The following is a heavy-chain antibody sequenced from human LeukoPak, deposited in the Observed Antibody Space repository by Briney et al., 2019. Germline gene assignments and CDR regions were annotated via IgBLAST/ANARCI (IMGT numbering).Heavy chain of an antibody. CDR1: GFTFSSYA. D-gene: IGHD3-22*01. J-gene: IGHJ4*02. Sequence: GGSLRPSCAASGFTFSSYAMSWVRQAPGKGLEWVSAISGSGGSTYYADSVKGRFTISRDNSKNTLYLQMNSLRAEDTAVYYCAKDSSDSSGYPKYYFDYWGQGTLVTVSS. CDR3: AKDSSDSSGYPKYYFDY. V-gene: IGHV3-23*01. CDR2: ISGSGGST.